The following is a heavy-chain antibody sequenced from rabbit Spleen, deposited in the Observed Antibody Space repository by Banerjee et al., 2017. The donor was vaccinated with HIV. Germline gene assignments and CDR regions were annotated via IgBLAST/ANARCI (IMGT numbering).Heavy chain of an antibody. V-gene: IGHV1S45*01. Sequence: QEQLEESGGDLVQPEGSLTLTCTASGFSFSSSYYMCWVRQAPGKGLEWIGCIGTGSGSTWYASWVNGRFTISKTSSTSVTLQMTSLTAADTATYFCSRDIPFKLWGPGTLVTVS. J-gene: IGHJ4*01. CDR1: GFSFSSSYY. CDR3: SRDIPFKL. CDR2: IGTGSGST.